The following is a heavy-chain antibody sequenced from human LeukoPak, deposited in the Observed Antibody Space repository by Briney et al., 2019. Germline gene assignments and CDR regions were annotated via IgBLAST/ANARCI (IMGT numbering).Heavy chain of an antibody. CDR3: ARTSRAFDYGDYEDAFDI. CDR2: INHSGST. J-gene: IGHJ3*02. CDR1: GGSFSGYY. D-gene: IGHD4-17*01. V-gene: IGHV4-34*01. Sequence: SETLSLTCAVYGGSFSGYYWSWIRQPPGKGLEWIGEINHSGSTNYNPSLKSRVTISVDTSKNQFSLKLSSVTAADTAVYYCARTSRAFDYGDYEDAFDIWGQGTMVTVSS.